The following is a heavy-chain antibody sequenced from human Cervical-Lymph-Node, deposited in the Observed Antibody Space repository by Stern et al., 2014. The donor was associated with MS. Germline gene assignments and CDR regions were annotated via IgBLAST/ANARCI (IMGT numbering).Heavy chain of an antibody. Sequence: VHLVESGPGLVQPSETLSLTCTVSGGSIINYYWRWIRQSPGKGLEWIGYIYYSGRTNYNPSLKSRVTISVDTSKNQFSLMLTSVTAADTAVYYCARDSSDTWYGPIDSWGQGTLVTVSS. V-gene: IGHV4-59*01. CDR1: GGSIINYY. CDR3: ARDSSDTWYGPIDS. D-gene: IGHD6-13*01. CDR2: IYYSGRT. J-gene: IGHJ4*02.